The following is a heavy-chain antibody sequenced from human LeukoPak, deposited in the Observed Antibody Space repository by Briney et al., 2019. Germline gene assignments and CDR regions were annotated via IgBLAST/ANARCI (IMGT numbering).Heavy chain of an antibody. CDR2: ISYDGSNK. J-gene: IGHJ4*02. CDR1: GFTFNSYG. CDR3: AKSGYTSGWLDYFDY. V-gene: IGHV3-30*18. Sequence: GGSPRLSCAASGFTFNSYGIYWVRQAPGKGLEWVAVISYDGSNKYYADSVKGRFTISRDNSKSTLYLQMNSLTAEDTAVYYCAKSGYTSGWLDYFDYWGQGTLVTVSS. D-gene: IGHD6-19*01.